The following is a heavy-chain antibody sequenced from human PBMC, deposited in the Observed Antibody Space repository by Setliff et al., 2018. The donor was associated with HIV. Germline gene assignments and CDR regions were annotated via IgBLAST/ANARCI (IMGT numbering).Heavy chain of an antibody. J-gene: IGHJ4*02. Sequence: SLTCAVYGGSFSGYYWSWIRQPPGKGLEWIGEINHSGSTNYNPSLKSRVTISVDTSKNQFSLKVSSVTAADTAVYYCARDEEQWLAFDCWGQGTLVTVSS. CDR1: GGSFSGYY. CDR3: ARDEEQWLAFDC. CDR2: INHSGST. D-gene: IGHD6-19*01. V-gene: IGHV4-34*01.